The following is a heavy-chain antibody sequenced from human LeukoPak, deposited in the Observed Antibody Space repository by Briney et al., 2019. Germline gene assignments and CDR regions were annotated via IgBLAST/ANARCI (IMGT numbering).Heavy chain of an antibody. CDR1: GFTVSSNY. CDR2: ISGSGGST. V-gene: IGHV3-23*01. J-gene: IGHJ4*02. Sequence: PGGSLRLSCAASGFTVSSNYMSWVRQAPGKGLEWVSAISGSGGSTYYADSVKGRFTISRDNSRNTLYLQMNSLRAEDTAVYYCAKDSFEVYYDYVWGSYRYGTIDYWGQGTLVTVSS. D-gene: IGHD3-16*02. CDR3: AKDSFEVYYDYVWGSYRYGTIDY.